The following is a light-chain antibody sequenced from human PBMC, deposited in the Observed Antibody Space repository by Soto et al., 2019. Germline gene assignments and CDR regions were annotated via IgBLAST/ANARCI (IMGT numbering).Light chain of an antibody. CDR2: DAS. Sequence: EVILTQSPAALSLSPGERATLFCRASQSVGTFLGWYQQKPGQAPRLIIYDASNRASGIPARFSGSGSGTVFPLTISGLEPQDFAVYYCQQRSTWLTFGVGTKVEI. CDR1: QSVGTF. V-gene: IGKV3-11*01. J-gene: IGKJ4*02. CDR3: QQRSTWLT.